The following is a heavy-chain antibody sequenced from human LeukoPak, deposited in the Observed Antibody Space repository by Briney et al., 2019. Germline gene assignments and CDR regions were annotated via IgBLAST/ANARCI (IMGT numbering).Heavy chain of an antibody. CDR2: IYHTGNT. CDR1: GGSISSGDYS. V-gene: IGHV4-30-2*01. Sequence: SETLSLTCAVSGGSISSGDYSWSWIRQPPGNGLEWIGYIYHTGNTNYNPSLKSRVTISVARSENQFSLRLSSVTAADTAVYYCARARESMATAGSYFDYWGQGTLVTFSS. J-gene: IGHJ4*02. CDR3: ARARESMATAGSYFDY. D-gene: IGHD6-13*01.